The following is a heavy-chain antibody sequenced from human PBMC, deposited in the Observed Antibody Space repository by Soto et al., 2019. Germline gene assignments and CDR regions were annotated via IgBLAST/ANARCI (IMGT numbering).Heavy chain of an antibody. CDR3: ARHFPLPTELQFYYYYYYGVDV. Sequence: GESLKISCKASGYNFTTFWISWMRQVPGKGLEWMGRIDPSDSYSNYSPSFQGHITISADKSINTAYLHFSNLNASDTAVYYCARHFPLPTELQFYYYYYYGVDVWGHGTAVTVSS. CDR1: GYNFTTFW. V-gene: IGHV5-10-1*01. J-gene: IGHJ6*01. CDR2: IDPSDSYS. D-gene: IGHD2-15*01.